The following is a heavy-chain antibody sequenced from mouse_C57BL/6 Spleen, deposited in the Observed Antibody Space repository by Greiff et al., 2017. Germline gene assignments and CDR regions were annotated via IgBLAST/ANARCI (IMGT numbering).Heavy chain of an antibody. D-gene: IGHD1-1*01. CDR3: ARYPPITTVVAPYFDD. Sequence: QVQLQQSGAELMKPGASVKLSCKATGYTFTGYWIEWVKQRPGHGLEWIGEILPGSGSTNYNEKFKGKATFTADTSSNTAYMQLSSLTTEDSAIYYCARYPPITTVVAPYFDDWGQGTTLTVSS. V-gene: IGHV1-9*01. CDR2: ILPGSGST. J-gene: IGHJ2*01. CDR1: GYTFTGYW.